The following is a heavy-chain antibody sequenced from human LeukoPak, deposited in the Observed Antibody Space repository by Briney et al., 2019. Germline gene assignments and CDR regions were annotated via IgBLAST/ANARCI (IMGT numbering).Heavy chain of an antibody. Sequence: GGSLRLSCAASGFTFSSHLMHWVRQAQGTGLVWVSSVKSDGTATNYADSVKGRFTISRDNAKNTLYLQMNSLRVEDTPVYYCVRKFATGDWGQGTLVTVSS. D-gene: IGHD1-14*01. CDR3: VRKFATGD. CDR1: GFTFSSHL. J-gene: IGHJ4*02. V-gene: IGHV3-74*01. CDR2: VKSDGTAT.